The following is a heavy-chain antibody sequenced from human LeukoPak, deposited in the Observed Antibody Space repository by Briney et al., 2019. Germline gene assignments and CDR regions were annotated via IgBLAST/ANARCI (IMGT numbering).Heavy chain of an antibody. V-gene: IGHV3-33*01. D-gene: IGHD3-22*01. CDR3: AANYYDSSGFDY. CDR1: GFTFSSYG. Sequence: GRSLRLSCAASGFTFSSYGMHWVRQAPGKGLEWVAVIWYDGSNKYYADSVKGRFTISRDNSKNTLYLQMDSLRAEDTAVYYCAANYYDSSGFDYWAQGTLVTVSS. J-gene: IGHJ4*02. CDR2: IWYDGSNK.